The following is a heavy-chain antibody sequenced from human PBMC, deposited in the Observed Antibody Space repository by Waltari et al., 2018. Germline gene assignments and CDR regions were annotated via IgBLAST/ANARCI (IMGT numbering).Heavy chain of an antibody. D-gene: IGHD5-12*01. CDR2: INQSGRT. CDR3: ARKRGYSGYDFRPFDY. J-gene: IGHJ4*02. V-gene: IGHV4-34*01. Sequence: QVQLQQWGAGLLKPSETLSLTCAVYGGSFSGYYWSWIRQPPGKGLEWIGEINQSGRTNYNPSLKSRVTISVDTSKNQFSLKLSSVTAADTAVYYCARKRGYSGYDFRPFDYWGQGTLVTVSS. CDR1: GGSFSGYY.